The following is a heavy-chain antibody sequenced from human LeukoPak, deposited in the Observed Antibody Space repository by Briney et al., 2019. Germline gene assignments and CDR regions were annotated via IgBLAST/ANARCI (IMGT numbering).Heavy chain of an antibody. V-gene: IGHV3-23*01. CDR1: GFTFSSYA. D-gene: IGHD2-2*01. Sequence: GGSLRLSCAASGFTFSSYAMSWDRQAPGKGLEWVSAISGSGGSTYYADSVKGRFTLSRDDSKNTLYLQMNSLRAEDTAVYYCAKADSVIPAAIGKDYWGQGTLVTVSS. CDR3: AKADSVIPAAIGKDY. J-gene: IGHJ4*02. CDR2: ISGSGGST.